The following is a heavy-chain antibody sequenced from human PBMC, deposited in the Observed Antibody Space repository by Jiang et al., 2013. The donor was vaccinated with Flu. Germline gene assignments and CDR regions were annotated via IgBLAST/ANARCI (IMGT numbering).Heavy chain of an antibody. D-gene: IGHD4-23*01. CDR1: GGSISSYY. Sequence: GSGLVKPSETLSLTCTVSGGSISSYYWSWIRQPPGKGLEWIGYIYYSGSTNYNPSLKSRVTISVDTSKNQFSLKLSSVTAADTAVYYCARVPDYGGIGDWGYYFDYWGQGTLVTVSS. J-gene: IGHJ4*02. CDR3: ARVPDYGGIGDWGYYFDY. V-gene: IGHV4-59*01. CDR2: IYYSGST.